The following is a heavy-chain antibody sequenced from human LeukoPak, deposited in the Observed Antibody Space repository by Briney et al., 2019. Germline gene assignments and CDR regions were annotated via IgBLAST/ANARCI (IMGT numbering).Heavy chain of an antibody. CDR3: ARAIIAVAGTSPAFDI. J-gene: IGHJ3*02. CDR2: IYPGDSDT. CDR1: GHSFTSYW. Sequence: GESLKISCKGSGHSFTSYWIGWVRQMPGKGLEWMGIIYPGDSDTRYSPSFQGQVTISADKSISTAYLQWSSLKASDTAMYYCARAIIAVAGTSPAFDIWGQGTMVTVSS. V-gene: IGHV5-51*01. D-gene: IGHD6-19*01.